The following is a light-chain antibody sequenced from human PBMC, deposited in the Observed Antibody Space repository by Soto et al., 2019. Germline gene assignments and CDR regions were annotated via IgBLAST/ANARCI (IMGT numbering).Light chain of an antibody. CDR2: RVS. CDR1: QSVSNRY. CDR3: QQYGNSPIT. Sequence: VLKQSPGTLSLSPREGATLSCRASQSVSNRYFAWYHQKPGQAPRLLIYRVSSRATGIPDRFSGSGSGTDFTLTISRLEPEDFAVYYCQQYGNSPITFGQGTRLEIK. J-gene: IGKJ5*01. V-gene: IGKV3-20*01.